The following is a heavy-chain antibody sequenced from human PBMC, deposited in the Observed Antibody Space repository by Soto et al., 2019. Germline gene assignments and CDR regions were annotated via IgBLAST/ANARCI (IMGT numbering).Heavy chain of an antibody. CDR1: GFTFSSYG. D-gene: IGHD3-22*01. J-gene: IGHJ4*02. V-gene: IGHV3-30*18. CDR3: AKWRSGYDY. CDR2: ISYDGSNK. Sequence: GGSLRLSCAASGFTFSSYGMHWVRQAPGKGLEWVAVISYDGSNKYYADSVKGRFTISRDNSKNTLYLQMNSLRAEDTAVYYRAKWRSGYDYWGQGTLVTVSS.